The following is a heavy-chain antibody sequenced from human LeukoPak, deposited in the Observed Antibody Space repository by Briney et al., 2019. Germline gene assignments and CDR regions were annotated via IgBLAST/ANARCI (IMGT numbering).Heavy chain of an antibody. J-gene: IGHJ6*02. CDR1: GFTFSSYG. V-gene: IGHV3-30*03. Sequence: GGSLRLSCAASGFTFSSYGIHWVRQSPGRGLEWVSFISFDGSNEFYADSLKGRFTISRDNSKDTLYLQMDSLRAEDTALYYCAREEHDYVWGSYRYYYYYGIDVWGQGTTVTVSS. CDR3: AREEHDYVWGSYRYYYYYGIDV. D-gene: IGHD3-16*02. CDR2: ISFDGSNE.